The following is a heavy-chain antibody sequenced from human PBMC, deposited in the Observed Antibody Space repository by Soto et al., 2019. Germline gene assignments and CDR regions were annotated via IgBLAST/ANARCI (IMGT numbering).Heavy chain of an antibody. D-gene: IGHD5-12*01. CDR3: ANLPRGNRMSSYYFDY. CDR1: EFTFANAW. J-gene: IGHJ4*02. CDR2: ISGSGGST. Sequence: GGSLRLSCAASEFTFANAWISWVRQAPGKGLEWVSAISGSGGSTYYADSVKGRFTISRDNSKNTLYLQMNSLRAEDTAVYYCANLPRGNRMSSYYFDYWGQGTLVTVSS. V-gene: IGHV3-23*01.